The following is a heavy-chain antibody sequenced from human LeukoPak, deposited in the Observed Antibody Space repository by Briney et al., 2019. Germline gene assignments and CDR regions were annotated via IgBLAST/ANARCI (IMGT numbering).Heavy chain of an antibody. Sequence: ASVKVSCKASGYTFTSYGISWVRQAPGQGLEWMGWISAYNGNTNYAQKLQGRVTMTTDTSTSTAYMEQRSLRSDDTAVYYCARERYSSSWYPGAEWFDLWGQGTLVTVSS. CDR1: GYTFTSYG. D-gene: IGHD6-13*01. J-gene: IGHJ5*02. V-gene: IGHV1-18*01. CDR3: ARERYSSSWYPGAEWFDL. CDR2: ISAYNGNT.